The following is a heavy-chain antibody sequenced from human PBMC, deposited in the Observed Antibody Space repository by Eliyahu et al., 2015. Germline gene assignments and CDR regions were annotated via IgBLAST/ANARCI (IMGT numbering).Heavy chain of an antibody. Sequence: EVQLVESGGGLVKPGGSLRLSCAASGFPFTNAWMSWVRQAPGKGLEYIGRIKRNVDGGTTDYTAPVKGRFTITRDDSKNTLYLQMNSLKIEDTGAYYCTIDPSENLDYWGQGTLVTVSS. V-gene: IGHV3-15*01. CDR3: TIDPSENLDY. CDR2: IKRNVDGGTT. J-gene: IGHJ4*02. CDR1: GFPFTNAW.